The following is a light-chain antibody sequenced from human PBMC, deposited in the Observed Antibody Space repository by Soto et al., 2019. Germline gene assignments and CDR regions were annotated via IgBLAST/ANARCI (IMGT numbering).Light chain of an antibody. V-gene: IGLV2-8*01. CDR2: EVT. CDR3: SSYAGNNNLI. Sequence: QSVLTQPPSASGSPGQSVIISCTGTSSDVGGHEYVSWYQQHPGKAPKLLIFEVTARPSGVPDRFSGSKSGNTASLTVSGLQTEDEADYYCSSYAGNNNLIFGGGTKLTVL. CDR1: SSDVGGHEY. J-gene: IGLJ2*01.